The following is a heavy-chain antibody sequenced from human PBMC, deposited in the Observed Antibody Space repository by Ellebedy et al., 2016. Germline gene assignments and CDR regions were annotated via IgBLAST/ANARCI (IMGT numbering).Heavy chain of an antibody. CDR1: GGSINSDNSY. V-gene: IGHV4-39*07. CDR2: MHYTGST. Sequence: SETLSLXCNVSGGSINSDNSYWVWIRQSPGKGLEWIASMHYTGSTYYNPSLKSRVTMSVDTSRNLFSLSLTSVTAADTAVYYCGRDPTTDFYGAAPDVWGQGTSVTVSS. D-gene: IGHD2/OR15-2a*01. J-gene: IGHJ6*02. CDR3: GRDPTTDFYGAAPDV.